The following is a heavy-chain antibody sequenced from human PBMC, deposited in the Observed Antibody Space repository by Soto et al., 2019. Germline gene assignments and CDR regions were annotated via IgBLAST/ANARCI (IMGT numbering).Heavy chain of an antibody. Sequence: SVKVSCKASGGTFSSYAISWVRQAPGQGLEWMGGIIPIFGTANYAQKFQGRVTITADESTSTAYMELSSLRSEDTAVYYCARVKGVYYYGSGSYYFDYWGQGTLVTVSS. CDR3: ARVKGVYYYGSGSYYFDY. D-gene: IGHD3-10*01. V-gene: IGHV1-69*13. J-gene: IGHJ4*02. CDR2: IIPIFGTA. CDR1: GGTFSSYA.